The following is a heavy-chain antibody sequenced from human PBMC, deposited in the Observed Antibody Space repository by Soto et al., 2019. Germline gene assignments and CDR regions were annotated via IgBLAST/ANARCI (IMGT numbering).Heavy chain of an antibody. V-gene: IGHV4-31*03. J-gene: IGHJ4*02. CDR3: ARVTVRRDIVVVVAANCFDC. CDR1: GGSISSGGYY. D-gene: IGHD2-15*01. Sequence: PSETLSLTCTVSGGSISSGGYYWSWIRQHPGKGLEWIGYTYYSGSTYYNPSLKSRVTISVDTSKNQFSLKLSSVTAADTAEYYCARVTVRRDIVVVVAANCFDCWGQGTLVTVSS. CDR2: TYYSGST.